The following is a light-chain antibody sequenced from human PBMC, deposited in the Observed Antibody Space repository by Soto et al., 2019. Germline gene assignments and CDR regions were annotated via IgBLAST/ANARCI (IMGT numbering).Light chain of an antibody. V-gene: IGKV3-20*01. J-gene: IGKJ4*01. CDR2: GAS. CDR1: QSVRSNY. CDR3: QQYDNSSFT. Sequence: EIVLTQSPGTLSLSPGERATLSCRASQSVRSNYLAWYQQVPGQAPRLLVYGASSRATGIPDRFSGSGSGTDFTLTIRRLEPEDFAVYYCQQYDNSSFTFGGGTKVEIK.